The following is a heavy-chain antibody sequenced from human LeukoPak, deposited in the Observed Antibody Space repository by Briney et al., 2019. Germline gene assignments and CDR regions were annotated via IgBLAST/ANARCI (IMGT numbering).Heavy chain of an antibody. CDR3: ARGYSSSWYRGYYFDY. CDR1: DGSISSYY. J-gene: IGHJ4*02. V-gene: IGHV4-59*08. CDR2: IYYSGST. D-gene: IGHD6-13*01. Sequence: PSETLSLTCTVSDGSISSYYWSLIRQPPGKGLEWIGYIYYSGSTNYNPSLKSRVTISVDTSKNQFSLKLSSVTAADTAVYYCARGYSSSWYRGYYFDYWGQGTLVTVSS.